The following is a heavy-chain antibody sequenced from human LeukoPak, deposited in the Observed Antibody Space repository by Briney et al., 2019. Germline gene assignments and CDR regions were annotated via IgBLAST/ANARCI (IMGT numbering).Heavy chain of an antibody. D-gene: IGHD4-17*01. CDR3: ARYGGDY. J-gene: IGHJ4*02. CDR2: MNPNSGNT. Sequence: ASVTVSCTACRYTFTSYDINWVRQATGQGLEWMGWMNPNSGNTGYAQKFQGRVTMTRNTSISTAYMELSSLRSEDTAVYYCARYGGDYWGQGTLVTVSS. V-gene: IGHV1-8*01. CDR1: RYTFTSYD.